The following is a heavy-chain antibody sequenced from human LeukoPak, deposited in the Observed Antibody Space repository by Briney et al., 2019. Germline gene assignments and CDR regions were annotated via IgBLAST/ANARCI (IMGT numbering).Heavy chain of an antibody. D-gene: IGHD3-3*01. CDR1: GFTFSSYA. Sequence: GGSLRLSCAASGFTFSSYAMSWVRQAPGKGLEWVANIKQDGNEKYYVDSVKGRFTISRDNTKNSLYVQMNNLRVEDTAVYYCAKPITVSGATNAFDIWGQGTMVTVSS. CDR2: IKQDGNEK. J-gene: IGHJ3*02. V-gene: IGHV3-7*01. CDR3: AKPITVSGATNAFDI.